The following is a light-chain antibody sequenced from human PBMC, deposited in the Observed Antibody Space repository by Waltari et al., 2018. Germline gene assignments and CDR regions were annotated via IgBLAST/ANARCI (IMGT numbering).Light chain of an antibody. V-gene: IGLV2-14*01. CDR3: SSYTSSSTLGV. Sequence: QSALTQPASVSGSPGQSITISCTGTSSDVGGYNYVSWYQQHPGKAPKRMIYEVSNRPSGVSTRVAGSKSGNTASLTISGLQAEDEADYYCSSYTSSSTLGVFGTGTKVTVL. CDR2: EVS. CDR1: SSDVGGYNY. J-gene: IGLJ1*01.